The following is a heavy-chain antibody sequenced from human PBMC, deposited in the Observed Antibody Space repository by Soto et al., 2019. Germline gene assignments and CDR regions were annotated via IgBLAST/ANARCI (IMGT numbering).Heavy chain of an antibody. V-gene: IGHV1-2*04. D-gene: IGHD5-18*01. J-gene: IGHJ6*03. CDR2: INPNIGGT. CDR1: GYTFTGYY. Sequence: ASVKVSCKASGYTFTGYYMHWVRQAPGQGLEWMGWINPNIGGTNYAQKFQGWVTMTRDTSISTAYMELSRLRSDDTAVYYCARSTGGYSYGYPNYYYYYYMDVWGKGTTVTVSS. CDR3: ARSTGGYSYGYPNYYYYYYMDV.